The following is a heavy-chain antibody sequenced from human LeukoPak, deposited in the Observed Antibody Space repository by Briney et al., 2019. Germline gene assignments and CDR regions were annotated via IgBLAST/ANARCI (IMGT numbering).Heavy chain of an antibody. CDR2: INQGGSDK. D-gene: IGHD1-14*01. CDR3: TRDRSRAEDD. V-gene: IGHV3-7*01. CDR1: GFTFSGHW. Sequence: PGGSLRLSCAASGFTFSGHWMSWVRQAPGKGLEWVANINQGGSDKYYEDSVKGRFTISRDNANNLLYLQMNSLRGEDTAVYYCTRDRSRAEDDWGQGTLVTVSS. J-gene: IGHJ4*02.